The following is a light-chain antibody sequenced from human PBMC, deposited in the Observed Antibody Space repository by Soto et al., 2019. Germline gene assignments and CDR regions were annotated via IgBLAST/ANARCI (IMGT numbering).Light chain of an antibody. CDR2: GAS. CDR1: QSVGSN. V-gene: IGKV3-15*01. J-gene: IGKJ3*01. CDR3: QQYDNLPLT. Sequence: ERVMTQSPATLSVSPGERATLSCRASQSVGSNLVWYQQKPGQAPRLLIFGASSRATGVPARFSGSGSGTGFTLTINSLQSEDFAVYFCQQYDNLPLTFGPGTKVDIK.